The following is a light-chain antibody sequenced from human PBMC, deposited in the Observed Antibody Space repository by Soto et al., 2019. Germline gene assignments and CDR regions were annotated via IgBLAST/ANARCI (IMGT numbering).Light chain of an antibody. Sequence: EIVLTQSPGTLSLSPGERATLSCRASQSVSSSYLAWYQQKPGQAPRLLIYGASSRATGIPDRFSGSGSGTEFTLTISRLEPEDFAVYYCQQYGSSPMYTFGHGTKLEIK. CDR2: GAS. CDR3: QQYGSSPMYT. J-gene: IGKJ2*01. V-gene: IGKV3-20*01. CDR1: QSVSSSY.